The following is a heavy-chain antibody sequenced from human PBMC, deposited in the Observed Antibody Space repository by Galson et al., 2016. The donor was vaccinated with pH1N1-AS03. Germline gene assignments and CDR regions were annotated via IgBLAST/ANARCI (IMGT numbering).Heavy chain of an antibody. CDR3: AAGYRFLEWLGVAYVYGMDV. D-gene: IGHD3-3*01. CDR1: GFTFTGST. V-gene: IGHV1-58*01. J-gene: IGHJ6*02. CDR2: IVVGSGNT. Sequence: SVKVSCKASGFTFTGSTVQWVRQARGQRLEWIGWIVVGSGNTNYAQHFQERVSITRDKSTSTAYMSLSSLSSEDPAVYYCAAGYRFLEWLGVAYVYGMDVWGQGTTVTVSS.